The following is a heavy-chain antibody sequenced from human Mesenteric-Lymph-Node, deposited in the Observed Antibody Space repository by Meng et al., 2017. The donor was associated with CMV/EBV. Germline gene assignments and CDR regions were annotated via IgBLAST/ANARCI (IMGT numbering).Heavy chain of an antibody. CDR2: IGAAGDT. CDR1: GFTFSTYD. V-gene: IGHV3-13*01. D-gene: IGHD2-15*01. CDR3: AGGSSTWTNM. J-gene: IGHJ4*02. Sequence: GESLKISCADSGFTFSTYDKHWVRQPTGKGLEWVSGIGAAGDTYYPGSVKGRFTFSRENAKNSLYLQMNSLRAGDTAVYYCAGGSSTWTNMWGQGTLVTVSS.